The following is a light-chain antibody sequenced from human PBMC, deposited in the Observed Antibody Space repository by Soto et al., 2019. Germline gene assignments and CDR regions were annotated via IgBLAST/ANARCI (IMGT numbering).Light chain of an antibody. J-gene: IGLJ3*02. Sequence: QSVLTQPASVSGSPGQSITISCTGTSSDIGSYTRVSWYQQYPVKVPRLIIYEVTKRPSGVSNRFSGARSGNSASLTISGLQPEDEAYYHCCSYAGDSTWVFGGGTKLTVL. V-gene: IGLV2-23*02. CDR1: SSDIGSYTR. CDR3: CSYAGDSTWV. CDR2: EVT.